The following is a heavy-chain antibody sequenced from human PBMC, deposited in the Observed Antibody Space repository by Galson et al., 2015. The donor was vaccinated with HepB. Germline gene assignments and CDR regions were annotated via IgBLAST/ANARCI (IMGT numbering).Heavy chain of an antibody. CDR1: TFIFTTYS. CDR2: ISSSSTTI. CDR3: ARDGKGYCGGDCYPAESFQH. D-gene: IGHD2-21*02. J-gene: IGHJ1*01. V-gene: IGHV3-48*04. Sequence: SLRLSCAASTFIFTTYSMNWVRQAPGKGLEWVSYISSSSTTIYYADSVKGRFTISRDNAKNSLYLQMSSLRAEDTAVYYCARDGKGYCGGDCYPAESFQHWGQGTLVTVSS.